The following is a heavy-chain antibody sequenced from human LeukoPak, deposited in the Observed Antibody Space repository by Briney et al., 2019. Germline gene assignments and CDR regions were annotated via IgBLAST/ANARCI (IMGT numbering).Heavy chain of an antibody. Sequence: ASVKVSCKASGYTFTSYAMHWVRQAPGQRLEWMGWINAGNGNTKYSQKFQGRVTITRDTSASTAYMELSSLRSEDTAVYYCARGERITMVRRATYYYYYGMDVWGQGTTVTVSS. D-gene: IGHD3-10*01. CDR1: GYTFTSYA. CDR3: ARGERITMVRRATYYYYYGMDV. V-gene: IGHV1-3*01. CDR2: INAGNGNT. J-gene: IGHJ6*02.